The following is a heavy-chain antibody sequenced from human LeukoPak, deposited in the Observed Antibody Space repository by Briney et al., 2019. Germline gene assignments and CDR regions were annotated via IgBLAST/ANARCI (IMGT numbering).Heavy chain of an antibody. Sequence: QPGRSLRLSCAASGFTFSNHGMHWVRQAPGKGLEWVAVIWYDGSNQYYADSVKGRFTISRDNSKNMVYLQMNGLRAEDTATYYCARWGDGKRFDYWGQGTLVTVSS. J-gene: IGHJ4*02. V-gene: IGHV3-33*01. CDR1: GFTFSNHG. CDR3: ARWGDGKRFDY. CDR2: IWYDGSNQ. D-gene: IGHD2-21*02.